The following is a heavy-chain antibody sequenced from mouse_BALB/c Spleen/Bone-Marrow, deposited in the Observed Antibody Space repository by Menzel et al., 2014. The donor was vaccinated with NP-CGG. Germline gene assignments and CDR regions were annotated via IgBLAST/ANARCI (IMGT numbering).Heavy chain of an antibody. CDR3: TTYFY. CDR1: GYNFTIYW. V-gene: IGHV1-5*01. J-gene: IGHJ3*01. D-gene: IGHD6-5*01. CDR2: IYPGNSDT. Sequence: EVKLQESGTVLARPGASVKMSCKASGYNFTIYWMHWVKQRPGQGLEWIGAIYPGNSDTSYSQKFKGKATLSAVTSASTAYMDLGGLTNEDSAVYYCTTYFYWGQGTLVIVSA.